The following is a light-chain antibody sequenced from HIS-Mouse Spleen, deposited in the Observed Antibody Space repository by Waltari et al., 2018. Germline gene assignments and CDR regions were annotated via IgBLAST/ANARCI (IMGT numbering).Light chain of an antibody. V-gene: IGLV3-10*01. CDR3: YSTDSSGNHRV. J-gene: IGLJ2*01. CDR2: EDS. Sequence: SYELTQPPSVSVSPGQTARITCSGEAFPTKYAYWYQQKSGQAPVLVIYEDSKRPSGIPERFSGSSSGTMATLTISGAQVEDEADYYCYSTDSSGNHRVFGGGTKLTVL. CDR1: AFPTKY.